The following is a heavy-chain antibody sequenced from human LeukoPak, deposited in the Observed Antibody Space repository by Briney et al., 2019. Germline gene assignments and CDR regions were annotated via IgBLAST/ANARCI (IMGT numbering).Heavy chain of an antibody. CDR2: IGYTGTNT. J-gene: IGHJ4*02. CDR1: GFNFSSFG. V-gene: IGHV3-30*02. D-gene: IGHD2-8*02. CDR3: ARDLTGKYYIAY. Sequence: GGSLRLSCAASGFNFSSFGMHWVRPAPGEGLEWVAYIGYTGTNTYYADSVKGRFTISRDNSKNTVHLQMNSLRAADTALYSCARDLTGKYYIAYWGQGTLVTVSS.